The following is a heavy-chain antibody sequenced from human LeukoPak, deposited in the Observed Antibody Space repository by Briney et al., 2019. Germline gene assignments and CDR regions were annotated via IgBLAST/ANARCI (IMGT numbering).Heavy chain of an antibody. CDR3: ARGGGYYDSSGSNAFDI. CDR2: IYYSGST. CDR1: GGSISSSSYY. V-gene: IGHV4-39*07. J-gene: IGHJ3*02. D-gene: IGHD3-22*01. Sequence: SETLSLTCTVSGGSISSSSYYWGWIRQPPGKGLEWIGSIYYSGSTYYNPSLKSRVTISVDTSKNQFSLKLSSVTAADTAVYYCARGGGYYDSSGSNAFDIWGQGTMVTVSS.